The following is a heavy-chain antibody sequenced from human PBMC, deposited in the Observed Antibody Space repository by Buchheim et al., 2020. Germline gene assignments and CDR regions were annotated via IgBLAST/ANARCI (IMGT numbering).Heavy chain of an antibody. V-gene: IGHV4-61*02. CDR2: IYTSGTI. J-gene: IGHJ6*02. D-gene: IGHD2-15*01. CDR1: GGSINSGSYF. CDR3: ARGYCSGGICYSGGMDV. Sequence: QVQLQESGPGLVKPSQTLSLTCTVSGGSINSGSYFHSWIRQPAGKGLEWIGRIYTSGTIQYNPALQSRVTIPVDTSNNQFSLKLSSVTAADTAVYYCARGYCSGGICYSGGMDVWGQGTT.